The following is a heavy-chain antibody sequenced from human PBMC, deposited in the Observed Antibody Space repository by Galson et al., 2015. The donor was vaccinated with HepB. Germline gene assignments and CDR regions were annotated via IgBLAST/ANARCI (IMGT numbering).Heavy chain of an antibody. D-gene: IGHD3-16*01. CDR2: IIPIFGTA. V-gene: IGHV1-69*13. Sequence: SVKVSCKASGGTFSSYAISWVRQAPGQGLEWMGGIIPIFGTANYAQKFQGRVTITADESTSTAYMELSSLRSEDTAVYYCARRGSLLGELRAYDAFDIWGQGTMVTVSS. CDR1: GGTFSSYA. J-gene: IGHJ3*02. CDR3: ARRGSLLGELRAYDAFDI.